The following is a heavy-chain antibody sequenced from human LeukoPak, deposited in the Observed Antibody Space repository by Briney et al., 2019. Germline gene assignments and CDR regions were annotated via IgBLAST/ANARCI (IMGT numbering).Heavy chain of an antibody. J-gene: IGHJ3*02. CDR2: MSYDGSNK. CDR3: ARDLDGAVAFDI. V-gene: IGHV3-30*04. D-gene: IGHD1-1*01. CDR1: GFTFNTYV. Sequence: GGCLRLSCAASGFTFNTYVMHWVRQAPGKGLEWVAVMSYDGSNKYYADSVKGRFTISRDNAKNSLYLLMNSLRAEDTAVYYCARDLDGAVAFDIWGQGTMVTVSS.